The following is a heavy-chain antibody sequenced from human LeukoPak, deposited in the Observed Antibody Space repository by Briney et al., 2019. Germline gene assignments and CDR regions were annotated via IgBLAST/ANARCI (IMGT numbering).Heavy chain of an antibody. CDR3: AKYSSSSLYYYYYMDV. CDR2: ISGSGGST. D-gene: IGHD6-6*01. CDR1: GFTLSSYA. Sequence: GGSLRLSCAASGFTLSSYAMSWVRQAPGKGLEWVSAISGSGGSTYYADSVKGRFTISRDNSKNTLYLQMNSLRAEDTAVYYCAKYSSSSLYYYYYMDVWGKGTTVTVSS. J-gene: IGHJ6*03. V-gene: IGHV3-23*01.